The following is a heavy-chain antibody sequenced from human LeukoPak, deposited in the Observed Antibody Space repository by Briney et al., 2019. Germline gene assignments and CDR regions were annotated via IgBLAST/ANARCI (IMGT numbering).Heavy chain of an antibody. V-gene: IGHV3-30*02. CDR1: AFTFSNYG. D-gene: IGHD3-3*01. J-gene: IGHJ4*02. CDR2: IRYDGSNK. CDR3: AKRSGGPSPFDY. Sequence: GGSLRLSCAASAFTFSNYGMHWVRQAPGKGLEWVAFIRYDGSNKYYADSVKGRFTISRDNSKNTLYLQMNSLRAEDTAVYYCAKRSGGPSPFDYWGQGTLVTVSS.